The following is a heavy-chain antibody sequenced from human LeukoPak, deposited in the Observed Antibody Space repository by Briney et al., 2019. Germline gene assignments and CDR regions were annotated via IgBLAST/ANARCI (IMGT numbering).Heavy chain of an antibody. Sequence: PGGSLRHSCEASGFTLSTYWMNWVRKVPGKGLDWVANINPDGSGKRYVDSVKGRFTIARDNADNSLSLQMNSLRAEDTAVYYCASWGAGGNSWGQGTLVTVSS. CDR3: ASWGAGGNS. CDR1: GFTLSTYW. V-gene: IGHV3-7*01. J-gene: IGHJ4*02. CDR2: INPDGSGK. D-gene: IGHD3-16*01.